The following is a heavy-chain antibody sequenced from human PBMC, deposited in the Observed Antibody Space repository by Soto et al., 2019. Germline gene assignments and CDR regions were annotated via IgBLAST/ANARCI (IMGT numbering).Heavy chain of an antibody. V-gene: IGHV3-53*01. J-gene: IGHJ4*02. D-gene: IGHD3-22*01. Sequence: PGGSLRLSCAGSGFTVSNNYMTWVRQPPGKGLEWVSIIYTSGAAYYADSVKGRFTISRDGSQNTVFLQMNNLTAQDTAIYYCARTPFITATYAYYFAYWGQGTLVTVSS. CDR3: ARTPFITATYAYYFAY. CDR1: GFTVSNNY. CDR2: IYTSGAA.